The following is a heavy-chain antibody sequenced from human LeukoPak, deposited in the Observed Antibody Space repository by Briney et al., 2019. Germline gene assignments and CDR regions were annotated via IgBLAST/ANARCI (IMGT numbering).Heavy chain of an antibody. V-gene: IGHV4-59*02. J-gene: IGHJ4*01. CDR3: ASRKLGNDY. D-gene: IGHD7-27*01. CDR1: GGSVSDYY. Sequence: SGTLSLTCTVSGGSVSDYYWSWIRQSPGKGLEWIGYIYYTGSSSYNPSLRSRVTISADTSKNQFSLKLSSVTAADTAVYYCASRKLGNDYWGQGTLVTVSS. CDR2: IYYTGSS.